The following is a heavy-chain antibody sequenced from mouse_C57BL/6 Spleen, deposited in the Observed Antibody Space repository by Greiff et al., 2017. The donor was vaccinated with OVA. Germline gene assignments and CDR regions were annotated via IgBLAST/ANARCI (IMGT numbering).Heavy chain of an antibody. CDR3: ARDSSGYFDY. D-gene: IGHD3-2*02. J-gene: IGHJ2*01. CDR2: ISYDGSN. V-gene: IGHV3-6*01. CDR1: GYSITSGYY. Sequence: DVKLVESGPGLVKPSQSLSLTCSVTGYSITSGYYWNWIRQFPGNKLEWMGYISYDGSNNYNPSLKNRISITRDTSKNQFFLKLNSVTTEDTATYYCARDSSGYFDYWGQGTTLTVSS.